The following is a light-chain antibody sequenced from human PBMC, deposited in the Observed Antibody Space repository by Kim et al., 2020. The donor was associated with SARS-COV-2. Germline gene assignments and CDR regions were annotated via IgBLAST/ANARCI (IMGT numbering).Light chain of an antibody. Sequence: APGKTARITCGGNNIGSKSVHWYQKKPGQAPVLVIYYESDRPSGIPERFSGSNSGNTATLTISRVEAGDEADYYCQVWDSSSDHRVFGGGTQLTVL. J-gene: IGLJ3*02. V-gene: IGLV3-21*04. CDR1: NIGSKS. CDR2: YES. CDR3: QVWDSSSDHRV.